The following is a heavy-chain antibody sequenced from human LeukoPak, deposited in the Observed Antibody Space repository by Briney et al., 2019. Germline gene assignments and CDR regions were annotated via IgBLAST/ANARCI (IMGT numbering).Heavy chain of an antibody. CDR2: IRYDGSNK. CDR3: ARDGSDYYDSSGYYYYLEYFQH. Sequence: PGGSLRLSCAASGFTFSSYGMHWVRQAPGKGLEWVAFIRYDGSNKYYAGSVKGRFTISRDNSKNTLYLQMNSLRAEDTAVYYCARDGSDYYDSSGYYYYLEYFQHWGQGTLVTVSS. CDR1: GFTFSSYG. J-gene: IGHJ1*01. D-gene: IGHD3-22*01. V-gene: IGHV3-30*02.